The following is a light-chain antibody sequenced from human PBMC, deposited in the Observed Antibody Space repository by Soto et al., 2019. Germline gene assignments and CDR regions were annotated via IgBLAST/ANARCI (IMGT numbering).Light chain of an antibody. CDR3: QQYENLPT. Sequence: IKITQSPSSLSASVGDGVTITCQASQNINNYLNWYQQKPGRAPKLLIYDASNLEAGVPSRFRGSGSGTDFTFTISRLQPEDIATYYCQQYENLPTFGQGTRLEIK. V-gene: IGKV1-33*01. CDR1: QNINNY. J-gene: IGKJ5*01. CDR2: DAS.